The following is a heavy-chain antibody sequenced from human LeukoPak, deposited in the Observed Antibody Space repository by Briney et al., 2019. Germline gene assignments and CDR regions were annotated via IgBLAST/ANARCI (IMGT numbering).Heavy chain of an antibody. D-gene: IGHD1-1*01. CDR1: AFTFSDYW. CDR3: ARGGTASFDP. J-gene: IGHJ5*02. Sequence: GGSLRLSCAASAFTFSDYWMHWVRHAPGKGLVWVSRINNDGSSTTYADFVKGRFTISRDNAKNTLYLQMNSLRAEDTAVYYCARGGTASFDPWGQGTLVTVSS. V-gene: IGHV3-74*01. CDR2: INNDGSST.